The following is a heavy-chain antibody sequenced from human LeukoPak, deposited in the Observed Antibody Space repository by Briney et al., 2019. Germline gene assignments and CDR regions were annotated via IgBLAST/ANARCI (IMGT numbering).Heavy chain of an antibody. CDR3: ASYPNYGSGSYYRDY. D-gene: IGHD3-10*01. Sequence: ASVKVSCKASGYTFTGYHMHWVRQAPGQGLEWMGWINPNSGGTNYAQKFQGRVTMTRDTSISTAYMELSRLRSDDTAVYYCASYPNYGSGSYYRDYWGQGTLVTVSS. CDR1: GYTFTGYH. CDR2: INPNSGGT. V-gene: IGHV1-2*02. J-gene: IGHJ4*02.